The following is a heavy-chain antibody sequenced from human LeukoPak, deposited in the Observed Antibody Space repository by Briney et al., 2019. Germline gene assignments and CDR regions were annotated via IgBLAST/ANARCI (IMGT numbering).Heavy chain of an antibody. CDR3: ARHSSSSFNFDH. D-gene: IGHD6-13*01. CDR1: GGSISSSSYY. CDR2: IYYSGST. V-gene: IGHV4-39*01. J-gene: IGHJ4*02. Sequence: SETLSLTCTVSGGSISSSSYYWGWIRQPPGKGLEWIGSIYYSGSTYYNPSLKSRVTISVDTSKSQFSLKLSSVTAADTAVYNCARHSSSSFNFDHWGQGTLVTVSS.